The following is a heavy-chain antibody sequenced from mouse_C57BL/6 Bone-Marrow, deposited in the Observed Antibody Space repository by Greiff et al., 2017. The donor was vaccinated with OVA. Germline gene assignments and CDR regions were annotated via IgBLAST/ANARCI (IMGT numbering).Heavy chain of an antibody. J-gene: IGHJ1*03. CDR2: INPSNGGT. CDR3: ARWDLTYYGKDGYFDV. D-gene: IGHD1-1*01. Sequence: QVQLQQPGTELVKPGASVKLSCKASGYTFPSYWMHWVKQRPGQGLEWIGNINPSNGGTNYNEKFKSKATLTVDKSSSTAYMQLSSLTSEDSAVYYCARWDLTYYGKDGYFDVWGTGTTVTVSS. V-gene: IGHV1-53*01. CDR1: GYTFPSYW.